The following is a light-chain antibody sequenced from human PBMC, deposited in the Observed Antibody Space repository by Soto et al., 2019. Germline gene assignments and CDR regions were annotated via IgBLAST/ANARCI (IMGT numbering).Light chain of an antibody. Sequence: QSALTQTPSVSGGPGQTVTISCSGRSCNIGNNYVAWYQQLPRTAPKLLIYDDNKRPSWSPDRFSGSKSGTSAALGITGRQTGDEEDYYCGTWDSSLSAVVFGGGTKVTVL. CDR3: GTWDSSLSAVV. J-gene: IGLJ2*01. CDR1: SCNIGNNY. CDR2: DDN. V-gene: IGLV1-51*01.